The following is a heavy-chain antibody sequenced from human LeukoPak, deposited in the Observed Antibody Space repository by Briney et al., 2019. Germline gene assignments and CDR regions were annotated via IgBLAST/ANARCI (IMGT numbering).Heavy chain of an antibody. V-gene: IGHV1-46*03. Sequence: ASVKVSCKASGYTFTSYYMHWVRQAPGQGLEWMGIINPSGGSTSYAQKFQGRATMTRDTSTSTVYMELSSLRSEDTAVYYCARAMTTVPFGYWGQGTLVTVSS. CDR2: INPSGGST. CDR3: ARAMTTVPFGY. D-gene: IGHD4-11*01. CDR1: GYTFTSYY. J-gene: IGHJ4*02.